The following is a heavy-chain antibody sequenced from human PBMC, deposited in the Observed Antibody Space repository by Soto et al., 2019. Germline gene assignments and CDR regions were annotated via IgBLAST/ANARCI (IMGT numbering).Heavy chain of an antibody. V-gene: IGHV3-30*02. Sequence: DSVKGRFTVSRDNFKNTLFLEMNSLRAEDTSVYYCAKESGWNNWYFDIWGRGTLVTVSS. CDR3: AKESGWNNWYFDI. D-gene: IGHD6-19*01. J-gene: IGHJ2*01.